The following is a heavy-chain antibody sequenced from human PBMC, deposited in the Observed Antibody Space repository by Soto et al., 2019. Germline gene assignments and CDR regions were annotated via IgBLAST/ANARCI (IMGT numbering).Heavy chain of an antibody. J-gene: IGHJ6*02. V-gene: IGHV3-48*02. CDR3: ARDEGIAVAGTKPHYYYYGMDV. Sequence: GGSLRLSCAASGFTFSSYSMNWVRQALGKGLEWVSYISSSSSTIYYADSVKGRFTISRDNAKNSLYLQMNSLRDEDTAVYYCARDEGIAVAGTKPHYYYYGMDVWGQGTTVTVSS. D-gene: IGHD6-19*01. CDR1: GFTFSSYS. CDR2: ISSSSSTI.